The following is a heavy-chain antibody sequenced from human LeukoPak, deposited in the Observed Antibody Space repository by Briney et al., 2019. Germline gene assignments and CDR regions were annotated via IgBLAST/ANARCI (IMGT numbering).Heavy chain of an antibody. V-gene: IGHV4-4*09. J-gene: IGHJ3*02. Sequence: KPSETLSLTCSVSGVSVNSYYWSWIRQPPGKGLEWIGYIYTTGRTNYNPSLKSRVTISVDTSKNQFSLKLSSVTAADTAVYYCAKILGSGVWYGFDIWGQGTMVTVSS. CDR2: IYTTGRT. CDR1: GVSVNSYY. D-gene: IGHD7-27*01. CDR3: AKILGSGVWYGFDI.